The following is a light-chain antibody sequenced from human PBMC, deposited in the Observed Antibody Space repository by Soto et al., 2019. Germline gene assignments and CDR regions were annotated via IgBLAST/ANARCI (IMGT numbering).Light chain of an antibody. J-gene: IGLJ1*01. CDR2: EVV. Sequence: QSALTQPPSASGSPGQSVTISCTGTKNDIGVYDFVSWYQHHPGKAPRLIIYEVVQRPSGVPDRFSGSQSGNTASLTVSGLQAAGEADYFCKSYAGSNTYVFGSGTKVTVL. CDR1: KNDIGVYDF. V-gene: IGLV2-8*01. CDR3: KSYAGSNTYV.